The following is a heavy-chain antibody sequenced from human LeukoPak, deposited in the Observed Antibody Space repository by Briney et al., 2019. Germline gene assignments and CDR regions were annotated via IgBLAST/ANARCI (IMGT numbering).Heavy chain of an antibody. CDR3: ASAPDSSGYCLSPPSD. D-gene: IGHD3-22*01. CDR1: GGTFSSYA. Sequence: SVKVSCKASGGTFSSYAISWVRQAPGQGLEWMGRIIPILGIANYAQKFQGRVTITADKSTSTAYMELSSLRSEDTAVYYCASAPDSSGYCLSPPSDWGQGTLVTVSS. J-gene: IGHJ4*02. V-gene: IGHV1-69*04. CDR2: IIPILGIA.